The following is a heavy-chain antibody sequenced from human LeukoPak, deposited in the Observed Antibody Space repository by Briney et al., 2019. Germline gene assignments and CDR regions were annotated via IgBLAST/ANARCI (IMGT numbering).Heavy chain of an antibody. CDR2: IYHSGST. V-gene: IGHV4-38-2*02. J-gene: IGHJ5*02. CDR1: GFSISNGYY. D-gene: IGHD3-10*01. CDR3: TRGHPGVVRGTNWFDP. Sequence: SETLSLTCTVSGFSISNGYYWGWIRQPPGKGLEWIGSIYHSGSTYYNPSLKSRVTISVDTSRNQFSLKLSSVTAADTAVYYCTRGHPGVVRGTNWFDPWGQGTLVTVSS.